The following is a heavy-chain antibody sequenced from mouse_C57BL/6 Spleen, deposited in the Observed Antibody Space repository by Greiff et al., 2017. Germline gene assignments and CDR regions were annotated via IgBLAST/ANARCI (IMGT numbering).Heavy chain of an antibody. CDR3: ARGEDGYYEFDY. V-gene: IGHV2-2*01. Sequence: QVQLKESGPGLVQPSQSLSITCTVSGFSLTSYGVHWVRQSPGKGLEWLGVIWSGGSTDYNAAFISRLSISKDNSKSQVFFKMNSLKADDTAIYYCARGEDGYYEFDYWGKGTTLTVSS. D-gene: IGHD2-3*01. J-gene: IGHJ2*01. CDR1: GFSLTSYG. CDR2: IWSGGST.